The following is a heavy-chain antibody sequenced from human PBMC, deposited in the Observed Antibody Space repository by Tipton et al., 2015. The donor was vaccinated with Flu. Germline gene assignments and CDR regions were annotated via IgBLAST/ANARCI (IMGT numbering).Heavy chain of an antibody. CDR2: INSDGSST. CDR3: ARDGEIYYFDY. CDR1: GFTFSSYW. D-gene: IGHD7-27*01. V-gene: IGHV3-74*01. J-gene: IGHJ4*02. Sequence: QLVQSGGGVVQSGGSLRLSCTTSGFTFSSYWMHWVRQAPGKGLVWVSRINSDGSSTSYADSVKGRFTISRDNAKNTLYLQMNSLRAEDTAVYYCARDGEIYYFDYWGQGTLVTVSS.